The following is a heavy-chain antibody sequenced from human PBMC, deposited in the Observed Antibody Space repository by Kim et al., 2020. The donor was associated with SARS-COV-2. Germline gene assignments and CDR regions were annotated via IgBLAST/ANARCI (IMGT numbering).Heavy chain of an antibody. V-gene: IGHV4-59*08. J-gene: IGHJ6*02. D-gene: IGHD3-16*01. Sequence: CSPSLKSRVTISVDTSKNQFSLHLTSVTAADTAVYYCARQGANYYYGMDVWGQGTTVTVSS. CDR3: ARQGANYYYGMDV.